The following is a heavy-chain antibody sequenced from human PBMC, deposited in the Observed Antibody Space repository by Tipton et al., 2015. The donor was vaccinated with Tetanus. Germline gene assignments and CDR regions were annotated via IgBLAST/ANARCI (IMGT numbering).Heavy chain of an antibody. CDR3: ARHLYGYWFDP. CDR2: VYFKGDT. CDR1: GGSISDNKYY. J-gene: IGHJ5*02. D-gene: IGHD3-10*01. V-gene: IGHV4-39*02. Sequence: TLSLTCTVSGGSISDNKYYWGWIRQAPGKGLEWIASVYFKGDTYYSPTLKSRVTIAVDTSQNVFSLRMTPVTAADTAVYFCARHLYGYWFDPWGQGALVTVSS.